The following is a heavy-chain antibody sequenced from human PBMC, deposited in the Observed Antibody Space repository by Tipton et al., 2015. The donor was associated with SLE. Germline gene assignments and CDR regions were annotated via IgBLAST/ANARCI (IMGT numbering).Heavy chain of an antibody. CDR2: INHSGST. J-gene: IGHJ4*02. Sequence: LRLSCAVYGGSFSSYYWSWIRQPPGKGLEWIGEINHSGSTNYNPSLKSRVTISVDTSKNQFSLKLSSVTAADTAVYYCARANNWKGPLSFDYWGQGTLVTVSS. CDR3: ARANNWKGPLSFDY. CDR1: GGSFSSYY. V-gene: IGHV4-34*01. D-gene: IGHD1-20*01.